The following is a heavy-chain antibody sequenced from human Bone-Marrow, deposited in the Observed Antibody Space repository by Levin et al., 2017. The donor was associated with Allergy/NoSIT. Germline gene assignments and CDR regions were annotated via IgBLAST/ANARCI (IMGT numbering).Heavy chain of an antibody. Sequence: SCAASGFTFTDFWMHWVRQSPGKGLVWVSRVNSDGSGTTYADSVKGRFTISRDNAKNTLHLQMNSLRVEDTAVYYCARSRGFGSGWNHYSGMDVWGQGTTVTVSS. D-gene: IGHD6-25*01. CDR1: GFTFTDFW. CDR3: ARSRGFGSGWNHYSGMDV. CDR2: VNSDGSGT. J-gene: IGHJ6*02. V-gene: IGHV3-74*01.